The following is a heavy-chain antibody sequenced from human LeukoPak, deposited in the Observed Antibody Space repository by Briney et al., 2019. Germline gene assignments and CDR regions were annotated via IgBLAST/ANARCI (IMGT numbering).Heavy chain of an antibody. CDR1: GFTFSNAW. J-gene: IGHJ4*02. CDR2: IKSKTGGGTT. V-gene: IGHV3-15*01. CDR3: SPLGGTSAY. Sequence: GGSLRLSCPASGFTFSNAWMSWVRQAPGKGLEWVGLIKSKTGGGTTDYAAPVKGRFTISRDDSKNTLYLQMNSLKTEDTAVYYCSPLGGTSAYWGQGTLVTVSS. D-gene: IGHD4-23*01.